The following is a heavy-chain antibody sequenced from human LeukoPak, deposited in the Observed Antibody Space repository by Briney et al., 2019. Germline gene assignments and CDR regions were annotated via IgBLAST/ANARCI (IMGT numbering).Heavy chain of an antibody. CDR1: GGTFSSYA. CDR2: ISAYNGNT. V-gene: IGHV1-18*01. Sequence: ASVKVSCKASGGTFSSYAISWVRQAPGQGLEWMGWISAYNGNTNYAQKLQGRVTMTRDTSISTAYMELSRLRSDDTAVYYCAREAYASGSFRTDYYYMDVWGKGTTVTISS. J-gene: IGHJ6*03. D-gene: IGHD3-10*01. CDR3: AREAYASGSFRTDYYYMDV.